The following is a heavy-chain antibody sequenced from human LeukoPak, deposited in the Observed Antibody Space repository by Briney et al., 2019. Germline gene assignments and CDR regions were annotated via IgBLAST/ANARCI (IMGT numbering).Heavy chain of an antibody. V-gene: IGHV3-30*04. CDR3: ARDALGDTFGPDSIGYYMDV. J-gene: IGHJ6*03. D-gene: IGHD2-15*01. CDR1: GFTFSIHA. Sequence: GGSLRLSCAASGFTFSIHAMHWVRQAPGKGLEWVAVISSDGNAKDYADSLQGRFTIFRDNSKNSVFLQMNSLRPEDTAVYFCARDALGDTFGPDSIGYYMDVWGTGARVTVSS. CDR2: ISSDGNAK.